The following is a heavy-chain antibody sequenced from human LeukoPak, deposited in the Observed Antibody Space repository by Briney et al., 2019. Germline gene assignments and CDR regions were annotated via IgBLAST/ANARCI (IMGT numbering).Heavy chain of an antibody. CDR2: ISGDGGST. J-gene: IGHJ3*02. D-gene: IGHD3-10*01. CDR3: ARARLLWFGEADAFEI. Sequence: QPGGSLRRYCAASGFTFDDYAMHWVRQAPGKGLEWVSLISGDGGSTYYADSVKGRFTSSRDNSKNSLYLQMNSLRTKDTALYYCARARLLWFGEADAFEICGEGALVTVSS. CDR1: GFTFDDYA. V-gene: IGHV3-43*02.